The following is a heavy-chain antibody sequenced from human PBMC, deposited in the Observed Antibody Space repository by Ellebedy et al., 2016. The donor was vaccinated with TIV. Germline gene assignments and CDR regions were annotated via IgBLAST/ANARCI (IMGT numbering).Heavy chain of an antibody. V-gene: IGHV1-18*01. CDR3: ARNSIVVVPAAILDAFDI. CDR2: ISAYNGNT. J-gene: IGHJ3*02. D-gene: IGHD2-2*02. Sequence: ASVKVSCXASGYTFTSYGISWVRQAPGQGLERMGRISAYNGNTNYAQKLQGRVTMTTDTSTSTAYMELRSLRSDDTAVYYCARNSIVVVPAAILDAFDIWGQGTMVTVSS. CDR1: GYTFTSYG.